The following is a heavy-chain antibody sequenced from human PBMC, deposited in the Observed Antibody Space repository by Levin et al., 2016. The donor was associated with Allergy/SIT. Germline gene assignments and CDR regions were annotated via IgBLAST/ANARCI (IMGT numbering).Heavy chain of an antibody. CDR2: IWHDGNYE. D-gene: IGHD3-3*01. CDR3: ARAVDEWSASPDY. V-gene: IGHV3-33*01. CDR1: GFSFNNYG. Sequence: GESLKISCAASGFSFNNYGMHWVRQAPGKGLEWVAVIWHDGNYEYYADSVKGRFTISRDNSENTLFLQMSSLRVEDSAVYYCARAVDEWSASPDYWGQGTLVTVSS. J-gene: IGHJ4*02.